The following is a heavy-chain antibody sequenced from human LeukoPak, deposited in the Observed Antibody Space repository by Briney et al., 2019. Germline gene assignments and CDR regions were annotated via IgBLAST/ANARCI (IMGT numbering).Heavy chain of an antibody. CDR2: IYYSGST. CDR1: GGSISSYY. Sequence: SETLSLTCTVSGGSISSYYWSWIRQPPGKGLEWIGYIYYSGSTNYNPSLKSRVTISVDTSKNQFSLKLSSVTAADTAVYYCARGVSGYYPLDYWGQGTLVTVSS. J-gene: IGHJ4*02. D-gene: IGHD3-22*01. CDR3: ARGVSGYYPLDY. V-gene: IGHV4-59*01.